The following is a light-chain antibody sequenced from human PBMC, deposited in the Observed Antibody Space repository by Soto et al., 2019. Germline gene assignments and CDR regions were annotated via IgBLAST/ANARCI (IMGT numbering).Light chain of an antibody. CDR3: SSYTSSGTLV. CDR2: EVS. CDR1: SSDVGGYKF. Sequence: QSALTQPASVSGSPGQSITISCTGTSSDVGGYKFVSWYQLHPGKAPKLMIYEVSNRPSGVSHRFSGSKSGNSASLTISGLQAEDEADYYCSSYTSSGTLVFGGGTKLTVL. V-gene: IGLV2-14*01. J-gene: IGLJ2*01.